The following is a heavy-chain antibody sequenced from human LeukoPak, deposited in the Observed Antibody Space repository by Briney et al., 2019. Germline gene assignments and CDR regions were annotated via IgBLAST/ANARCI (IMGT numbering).Heavy chain of an antibody. Sequence: GGSLRLSCAASGFTFSSYGMHWVRQAPGKGLEWVAFIRYDGGNKYYADSVKGRFTISRDNSKNTLYLQMNSLRAEDTAVYYCAKAYYDILTGYPFDYWGQGTLVTVSS. CDR1: GFTFSSYG. D-gene: IGHD3-9*01. J-gene: IGHJ4*02. CDR2: IRYDGGNK. V-gene: IGHV3-30*02. CDR3: AKAYYDILTGYPFDY.